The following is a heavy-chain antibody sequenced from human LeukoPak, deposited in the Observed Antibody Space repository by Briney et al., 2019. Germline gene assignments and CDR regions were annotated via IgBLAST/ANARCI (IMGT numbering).Heavy chain of an antibody. J-gene: IGHJ4*02. D-gene: IGHD3-22*01. CDR2: SSVSGGST. CDR1: GFTFNSHA. Sequence: PGESLRLSCAASGFTFNSHAMSWVRQPPGKGLEWVASSSVSGGSTNYADSVKGRFTISRDNSKNTLYLHMNSLGVDDTAVYYWAKEHFGTSGYYLLFANGGEGILLTVSS. V-gene: IGHV3-23*01. CDR3: AKEHFGTSGYYLLFAN.